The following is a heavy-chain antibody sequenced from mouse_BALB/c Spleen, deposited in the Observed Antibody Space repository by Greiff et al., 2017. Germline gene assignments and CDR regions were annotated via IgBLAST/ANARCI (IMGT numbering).Heavy chain of an antibody. Sequence: EVKVVESGGGLVQPGGSLRLSCATSGFTFTDYYMSWVRQPPGKALEWLGFIRNKANGYTTEYSASVKGRFTISRDNSQSILYLQMNTLRAEDSATYYCARDGGSSGYPAYWGQGTLVTVSA. CDR2: IRNKANGYTT. D-gene: IGHD3-1*01. J-gene: IGHJ3*01. CDR3: ARDGGSSGYPAY. CDR1: GFTFTDYY. V-gene: IGHV7-3*02.